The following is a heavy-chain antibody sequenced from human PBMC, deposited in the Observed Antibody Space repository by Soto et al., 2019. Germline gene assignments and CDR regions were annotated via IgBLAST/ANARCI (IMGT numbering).Heavy chain of an antibody. Sequence: VQLVESGGGVVQPGRSLRLSCAASGFTFSDHGMHWVRQAPGKGLEWVAVISYEGSNKHYGDSVKGRFTISRDNSKNTVDLQMNSLRVEDSAVYYCAKGWPGYSSGWFAFDVWGQGTMVTVSS. D-gene: IGHD6-13*01. V-gene: IGHV3-30*18. CDR1: GFTFSDHG. CDR2: ISYEGSNK. CDR3: AKGWPGYSSGWFAFDV. J-gene: IGHJ3*01.